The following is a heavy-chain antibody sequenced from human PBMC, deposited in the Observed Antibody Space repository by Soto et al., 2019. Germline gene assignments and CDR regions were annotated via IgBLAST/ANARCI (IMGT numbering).Heavy chain of an antibody. CDR1: GFSLSSDGVG. CDR3: VRRRVDSTNYDGFEP. CDR2: IYWDDYK. J-gene: IGHJ5*02. D-gene: IGHD4-4*01. V-gene: IGHV2-5*02. Sequence: SGPTLVNPTQTLTLTCTFSGFSLSSDGVGVGWIRQPPGKALEWLALIYWDDYKRYSPSLKNRLNITRDTSKNQVVLTLTNMDLVDTATCYCVRRRVDSTNYDGFEPWSQGTLVTVSS.